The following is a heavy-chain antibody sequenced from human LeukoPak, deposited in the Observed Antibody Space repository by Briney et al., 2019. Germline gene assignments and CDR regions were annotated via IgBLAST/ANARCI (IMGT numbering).Heavy chain of an antibody. CDR3: AKARGLIGGAFDI. CDR2: VSWDGDTT. Sequence: GGSLRLSCAASGFTFDDYIIHWVRQAPGKGLEWVSLVSWDGDTTYYADSVKGRFTISRDNSKNSLYLQMNSLRTEDTALYYCAKARGLIGGAFDIWGQGTMVTVSS. CDR1: GFTFDDYI. D-gene: IGHD3-22*01. J-gene: IGHJ3*02. V-gene: IGHV3-43*01.